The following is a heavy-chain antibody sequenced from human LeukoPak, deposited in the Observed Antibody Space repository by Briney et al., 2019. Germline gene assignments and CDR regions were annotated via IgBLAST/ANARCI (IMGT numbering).Heavy chain of an antibody. D-gene: IGHD1-26*01. Sequence: GGSLRLSCAASGFTFSSYSMNWVRQMPGKGLEWMGTIYPGDSDTRYSPSFQGQVTISADKSISTAYLQWSSLKASDTAMYYCARLYLPSGSYPFDPWGQGTLVTVSS. V-gene: IGHV5-51*01. CDR2: IYPGDSDT. CDR1: GFTFSSYS. CDR3: ARLYLPSGSYPFDP. J-gene: IGHJ5*02.